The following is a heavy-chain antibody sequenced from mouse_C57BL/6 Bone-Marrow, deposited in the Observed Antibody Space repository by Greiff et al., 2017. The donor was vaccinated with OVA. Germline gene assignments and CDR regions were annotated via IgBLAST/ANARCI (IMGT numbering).Heavy chain of an antibody. CDR2: IDPENGDT. J-gene: IGHJ3*01. Sequence: EVQLQQSGAELVRPGASVKLSCTASGFNIKDDYMHWVKQRPEQGLEWIGWIDPENGDTEYASKFQGKATITADTSSNTAYLQLSSLTSEDTAVYYCTTSTVPCAYWGQGTLVTVSA. D-gene: IGHD1-1*01. V-gene: IGHV14-4*01. CDR1: GFNIKDDY. CDR3: TTSTVPCAY.